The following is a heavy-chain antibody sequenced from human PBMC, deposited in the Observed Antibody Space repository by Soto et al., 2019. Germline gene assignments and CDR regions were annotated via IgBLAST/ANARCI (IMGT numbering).Heavy chain of an antibody. CDR2: IFDSGST. CDR1: GGSISGGVHS. CDR3: AIEIMPLTNDWYFDL. V-gene: IGHV4-30-4*01. Sequence: QVQLQESGPGLVKPSETLSLTCTVSGGSISGGVHSWSWSLQPPGKGLEGIGHIFDSGSTYYNPSLKSRLTISVDTSKTEFSLRLSSVTAADTAVYYCAIEIMPLTNDWYFDLWGRGTLVTVSS. J-gene: IGHJ2*01. D-gene: IGHD2-8*01.